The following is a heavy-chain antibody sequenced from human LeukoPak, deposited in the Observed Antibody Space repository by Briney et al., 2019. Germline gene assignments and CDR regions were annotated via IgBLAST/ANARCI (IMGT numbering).Heavy chain of an antibody. V-gene: IGHV1-24*01. CDR3: AQIAAAASFDY. D-gene: IGHD6-13*01. CDR1: GYTLAELS. CDR2: FDPEDGET. Sequence: ASVKVPCKVAGYTLAELSMHWVRQAPGKGLEWMGGFDPEDGETIYAQKFQGRVTMTEDTSTDTAYMELSSLRSEDTAVYYCAQIAAAASFDYWGQGTLVTVSS. J-gene: IGHJ4*02.